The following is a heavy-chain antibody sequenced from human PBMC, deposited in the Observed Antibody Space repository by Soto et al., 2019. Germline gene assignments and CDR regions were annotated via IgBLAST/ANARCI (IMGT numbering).Heavy chain of an antibody. CDR2: ISGSGGST. J-gene: IGHJ6*02. D-gene: IGHD5-12*01. Sequence: GGSLRLSCAASGFTFSSYAMSWVRQAPGKGLEWVSAISGSGGSTYYADSVEGRFTISRDNSKNTLYLQMNSLRAEDTAVYYCFFPPLPNIVWSPFNYYGMDVWGQGTTVTVSS. CDR3: FFPPLPNIVWSPFNYYGMDV. CDR1: GFTFSSYA. V-gene: IGHV3-23*01.